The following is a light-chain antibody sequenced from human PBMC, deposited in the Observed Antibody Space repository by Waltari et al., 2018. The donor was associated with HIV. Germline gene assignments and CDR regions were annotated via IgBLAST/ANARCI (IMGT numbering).Light chain of an antibody. Sequence: SYELTQPPSVSVSPGQTVSITCSGDKLGEKYACWYQQRPGQSPLLVIYQDNQRPSGITERVSGSNSGNTATLTISGTQAMDEADYYCQTWDSNTGVFGGGTKLTVL. CDR1: KLGEKY. J-gene: IGLJ3*02. CDR3: QTWDSNTGV. CDR2: QDN. V-gene: IGLV3-1*01.